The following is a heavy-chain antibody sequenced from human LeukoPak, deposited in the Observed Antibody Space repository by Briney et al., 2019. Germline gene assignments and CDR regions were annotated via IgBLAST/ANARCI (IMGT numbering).Heavy chain of an antibody. Sequence: PGGSLRLSCAASGFTFSSYAMNWVRQAPGKGLERVSSISYSGPHMFYADSVRGRFTISRDNAENSLFLQMNSLRAEDTAVYFCASNDYRDEGIDSWGQGTLVTVSS. CDR2: ISYSGPHM. V-gene: IGHV3-21*04. J-gene: IGHJ4*02. CDR1: GFTFSSYA. D-gene: IGHD4-17*01. CDR3: ASNDYRDEGIDS.